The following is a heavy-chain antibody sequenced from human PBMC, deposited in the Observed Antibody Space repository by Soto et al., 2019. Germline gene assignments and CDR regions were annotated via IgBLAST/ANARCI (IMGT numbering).Heavy chain of an antibody. CDR1: GYSISSGYY. CDR3: ARAGGVGVAGTHFDY. J-gene: IGHJ4*02. D-gene: IGHD6-19*01. CDR2: IYYSGST. V-gene: IGHV4-38-2*01. Sequence: PSETLSLTCAVSGYSISSGYYWGWIRQPPGKGLEWIGSIYYSGSTSSNPSLKSRVSISVDTSKNQFSLKLCSVSAADTAVYYCARAGGVGVAGTHFDYWGQGTLVTVSS.